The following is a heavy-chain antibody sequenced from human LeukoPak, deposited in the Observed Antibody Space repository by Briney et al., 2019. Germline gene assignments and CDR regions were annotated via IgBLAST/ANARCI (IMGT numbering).Heavy chain of an antibody. D-gene: IGHD5-18*01. Sequence: SGRSLRLSCAASGFSFGGYALHWVRQAPGKGLEWVASISWNSGDIVHADSVKGRFTISRDNAKNSLYLQMNSLRAEDTAVYYCARDYSYGFLNWGQGTLVTVSS. J-gene: IGHJ4*02. CDR2: ISWNSGDI. CDR3: ARDYSYGFLN. V-gene: IGHV3-9*01. CDR1: GFSFGGYA.